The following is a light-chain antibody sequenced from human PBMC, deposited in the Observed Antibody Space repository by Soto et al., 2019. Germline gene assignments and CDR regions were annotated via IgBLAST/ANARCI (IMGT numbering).Light chain of an antibody. V-gene: IGKV1-5*01. J-gene: IGKJ5*01. CDR2: DAS. CDR1: QSISSW. CDR3: QQYNNWPPIT. Sequence: DIQMTQSPSTLSASVGDRVTITCRASQSISSWLAWYQQKPGKAPKLLIYDASSLESGVPSRFSGSGSATEFTLTISSLQSEDFAVYYCQQYNNWPPITFGQGTRLEIK.